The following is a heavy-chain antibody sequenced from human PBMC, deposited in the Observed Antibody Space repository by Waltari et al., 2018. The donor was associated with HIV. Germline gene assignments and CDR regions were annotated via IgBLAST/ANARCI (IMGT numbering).Heavy chain of an antibody. CDR1: GGSFSGFY. Sequence: VQLQQWGAGLLRPSETLSLTCAVYGGSFSGFYWTWIRQPPGKGPEWLGEINDGGATNYNSSLESRVTMSVDTSKNQFSLNLTSVTAADTAVYYCARGDRLISTFGVIISGSFDTWGQGNLVTVSS. D-gene: IGHD3-16*01. V-gene: IGHV4-34*02. CDR2: INDGGAT. J-gene: IGHJ4*02. CDR3: ARGDRLISTFGVIISGSFDT.